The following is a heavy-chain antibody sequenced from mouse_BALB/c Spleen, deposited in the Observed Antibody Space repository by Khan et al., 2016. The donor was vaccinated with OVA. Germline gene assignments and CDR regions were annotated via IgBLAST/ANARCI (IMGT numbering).Heavy chain of an antibody. V-gene: IGHV3-2*02. Sequence: VQLKESGPDLVKPSQSLSLTCTVTGYSITSNYAWNWIRQFPGNKLEWMGYISYSDSTSYNPSLKSRISITRDTSQNQFFLQLNSVTTEDTATYYCARGNYYGYYFDYWGQGTTLTVSS. CDR1: GYSITSNYA. J-gene: IGHJ2*01. CDR2: ISYSDST. CDR3: ARGNYYGYYFDY. D-gene: IGHD1-1*01.